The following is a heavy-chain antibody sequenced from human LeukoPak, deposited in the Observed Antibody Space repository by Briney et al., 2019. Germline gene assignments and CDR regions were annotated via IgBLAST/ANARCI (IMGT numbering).Heavy chain of an antibody. Sequence: PSETLSLTCTVSGGSISSGGHYWSWIRQHPGEGLEWIGYIYYSGATYYNPSLQSRVTISVDTSKNQFSLKMSSVTAADTAVYYCERSNYGSGSYYNIWGQGTLVTVSS. CDR1: GGSISSGGHY. J-gene: IGHJ4*02. D-gene: IGHD3-10*01. CDR2: IYYSGAT. CDR3: ERSNYGSGSYYNI. V-gene: IGHV4-31*03.